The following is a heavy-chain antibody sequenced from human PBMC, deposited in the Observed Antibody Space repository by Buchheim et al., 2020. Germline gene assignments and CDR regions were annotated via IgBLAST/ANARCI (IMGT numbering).Heavy chain of an antibody. D-gene: IGHD5-18*01. CDR2: IYYSGST. CDR3: ARHADTAMATDLDY. J-gene: IGHJ4*02. Sequence: QLQLQESGPGLVKPSETLSLTCTVSGGSISSSSYYWGWLRQPPGQGLEWIGSIYYSGSTYYNPSLKSRVTISVDTSKNQFSLKLGSVTAADTAMYYCARHADTAMATDLDYWGQGTL. V-gene: IGHV4-39*01. CDR1: GGSISSSSYY.